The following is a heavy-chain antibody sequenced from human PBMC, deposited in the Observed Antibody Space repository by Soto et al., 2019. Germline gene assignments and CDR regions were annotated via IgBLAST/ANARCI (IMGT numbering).Heavy chain of an antibody. V-gene: IGHV1-69*01. CDR3: ARLTPAFDI. Sequence: QVQLVQSGAEVHKPGSSVNVSCKASGGTFSRSAISWVRQAPGQGLEWMGGIIPIFGTANYAQKFQGRVTITADESTSTAYMELSRLRSEDTAVYYCARLTPAFDIWGQGTMVTVSS. CDR1: GGTFSRSA. CDR2: IIPIFGTA. J-gene: IGHJ3*02.